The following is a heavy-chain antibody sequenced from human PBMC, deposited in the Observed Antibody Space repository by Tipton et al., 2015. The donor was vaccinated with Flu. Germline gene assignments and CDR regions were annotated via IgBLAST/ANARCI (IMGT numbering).Heavy chain of an antibody. Sequence: TLSLTCTVSGGSISSYYWSWIRQPPGKGLEWIGYIYYSGSTNYNPSLKSRVTISVDTSKNQFSLKLSSVTAADTAVYYCARVSAGSYQKKNNWFDPWGQGTLVTVSS. D-gene: IGHD2-15*01. J-gene: IGHJ5*02. CDR3: ARVSAGSYQKKNNWFDP. CDR1: GGSISSYY. V-gene: IGHV4-59*01. CDR2: IYYSGST.